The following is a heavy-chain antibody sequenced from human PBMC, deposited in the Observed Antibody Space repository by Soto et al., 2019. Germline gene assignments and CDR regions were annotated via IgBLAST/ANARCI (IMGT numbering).Heavy chain of an antibody. V-gene: IGHV4-34*01. CDR1: GGSFSGYY. CDR2: INHSGST. D-gene: IGHD6-13*01. Sequence: SETLSLTCAVYGGSFSGYYWSWIRQPPGKGLEWIGEINHSGSTNYNPSLKSRVTISVDTSKNQFSLKLSSVTAADTAVYYCARAPRYSSSWYPGRNWFDPWGQGTLVTVSS. CDR3: ARAPRYSSSWYPGRNWFDP. J-gene: IGHJ5*02.